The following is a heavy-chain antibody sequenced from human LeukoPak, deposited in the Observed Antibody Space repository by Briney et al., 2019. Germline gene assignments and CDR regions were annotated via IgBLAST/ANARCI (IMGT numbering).Heavy chain of an antibody. CDR2: IIPIFDTT. J-gene: IGHJ5*02. CDR3: ARGGIAAAGANWFDP. CDR1: GGTFSSYA. Sequence: GASVKVSCKASGGTFSSYAINWVRQAPGQGLEWMGGIIPIFDTTNYAQNFQGRVTITADKSTNTAYMELSSLRSEDTAVYYCARGGIAAAGANWFDPWGQGTLVTVSS. V-gene: IGHV1-69*06. D-gene: IGHD6-13*01.